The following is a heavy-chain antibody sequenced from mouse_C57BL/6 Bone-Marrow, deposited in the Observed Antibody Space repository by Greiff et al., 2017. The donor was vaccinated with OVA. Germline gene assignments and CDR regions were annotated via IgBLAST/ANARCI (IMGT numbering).Heavy chain of an antibody. J-gene: IGHJ3*01. Sequence: EVKLMESGPELVKPGASVKISCKASGYSFTGYYMHWVKQSHGNILDWIGYIYPYNGVSSYNQKFKGKATLTVDKSSSTAYMELRSLTSEDSAVYYCARTTAQALFAYWGQGTLVTVSA. CDR3: ARTTAQALFAY. D-gene: IGHD3-2*02. CDR2: IYPYNGVS. V-gene: IGHV1-31*01. CDR1: GYSFTGYY.